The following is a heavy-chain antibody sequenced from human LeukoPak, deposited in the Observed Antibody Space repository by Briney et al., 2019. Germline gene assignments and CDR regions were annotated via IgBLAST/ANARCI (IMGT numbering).Heavy chain of an antibody. CDR3: ARDITTGTTRFDP. CDR2: IYYSGST. CDR1: GGPISSYY. D-gene: IGHD1-1*01. Sequence: SETLSLTCTVSGGPISSYYWSWIRQPPGKGLEWIGYIYYSGSTNYNPSLKSRVTISIDTSKNQFSLKLSSVTAADTAVYYCARDITTGTTRFDPWGQGTLVTVSS. J-gene: IGHJ5*02. V-gene: IGHV4-59*01.